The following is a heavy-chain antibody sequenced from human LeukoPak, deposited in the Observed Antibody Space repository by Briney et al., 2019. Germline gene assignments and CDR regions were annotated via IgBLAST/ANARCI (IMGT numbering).Heavy chain of an antibody. V-gene: IGHV3-7*01. CDR3: ARGGAAFAESVY. CDR1: GFTFSSYA. J-gene: IGHJ4*02. Sequence: GGSLRLSCAASGFTFSSYAMSWVRQAPGKGLEWVANIDGDGSTEAYVDSLKGRFTISRDNAKNSLYLQMNNLRVEDTAVYYCARGGAAFAESVYWGQGTLVAVSS. D-gene: IGHD3-3*01. CDR2: IDGDGSTE.